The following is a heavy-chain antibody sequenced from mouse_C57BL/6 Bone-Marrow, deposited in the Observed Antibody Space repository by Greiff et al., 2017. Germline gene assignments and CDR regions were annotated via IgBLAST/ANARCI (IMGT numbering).Heavy chain of an antibody. CDR2: ISGGGGNT. Sequence: VQLKESGGGLVKPGGSLKLSCAASGFTFSSYTMSWVRQTPEKRLEWVATISGGGGNTYYPDSVKGRFTISRDNTKNTLYLQMSSLRSEDTALYYCARHDYYGSSYGFAYWGQGTLVTVSA. D-gene: IGHD1-1*01. J-gene: IGHJ3*01. CDR3: ARHDYYGSSYGFAY. V-gene: IGHV5-9*01. CDR1: GFTFSSYT.